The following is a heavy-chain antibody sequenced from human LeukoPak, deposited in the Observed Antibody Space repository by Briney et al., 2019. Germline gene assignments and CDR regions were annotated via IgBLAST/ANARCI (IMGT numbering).Heavy chain of an antibody. D-gene: IGHD1-26*01. CDR3: ARGFPSEAWELLRLPYEEDAFDI. CDR1: GGSISSYY. V-gene: IGHV4-59*08. J-gene: IGHJ3*02. CDR2: IYYSGST. Sequence: SETLSLTCTVSGGSISSYYWSWIRQPPGKGLEWIGYIYYSGSTNYNPSLKSRVTISVDTSKNQFSLKLSSVTAADTAVYYCARGFPSEAWELLRLPYEEDAFDIWGQGTMVTVSS.